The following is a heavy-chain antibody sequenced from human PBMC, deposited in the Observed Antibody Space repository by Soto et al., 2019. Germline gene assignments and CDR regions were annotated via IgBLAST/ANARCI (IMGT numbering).Heavy chain of an antibody. J-gene: IGHJ4*02. D-gene: IGHD3-9*01. CDR2: IYYSGST. CDR3: ASYDILTRSFDY. Sequence: SETLSLTCTVSGGSVSSGSYYWSWIRQPPGKGLEWIGYIYYSGSTNYNPSLKSRVTISVDTSKNQFSLKLSSVTAADTAVYYCASYDILTRSFDYWGQGALVTVSS. CDR1: GGSVSSGSYY. V-gene: IGHV4-61*01.